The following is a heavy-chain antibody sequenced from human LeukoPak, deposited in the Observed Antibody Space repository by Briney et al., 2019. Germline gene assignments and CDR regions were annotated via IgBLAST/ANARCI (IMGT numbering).Heavy chain of an antibody. V-gene: IGHV4-39*07. CDR1: GGSISSSSYY. Sequence: SETLSLTCTVSGGSISSSSYYWGWIRQPPGKGLEWIGSIYYSGSTYYNPSLKSRVTISVDTSKNQFSLKLSSVTAADTAVYYCARDTNYYGMDVWGQGTAVTVSS. CDR3: ARDTNYYGMDV. D-gene: IGHD3-3*01. J-gene: IGHJ6*02. CDR2: IYYSGST.